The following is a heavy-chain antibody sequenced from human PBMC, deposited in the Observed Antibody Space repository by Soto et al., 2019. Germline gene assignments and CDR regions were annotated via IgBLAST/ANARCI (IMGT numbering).Heavy chain of an antibody. CDR2: VSYDGRNR. Sequence: GRSLTLACVGSGFSFGRYGIHWVRQAPGKGVEWVAWVSYDGRNRNYADSLKARLTIARDNSKDAAFLKMNSLGPDDTSVYYCAREYLGHGHDVWGQGTSVTVSS. CDR1: GFSFGRYG. V-gene: IGHV3-30*03. J-gene: IGHJ6*02. CDR3: AREYLGHGHDV.